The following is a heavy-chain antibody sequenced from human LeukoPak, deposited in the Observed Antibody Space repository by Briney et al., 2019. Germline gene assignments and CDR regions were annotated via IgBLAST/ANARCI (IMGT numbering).Heavy chain of an antibody. CDR3: ARLPYSSSSGFDP. CDR1: GGSFSGYY. CDR2: INHSGST. Sequence: KTSETLSLTCAVYGGSFSGYYWSWIRQPPGKGLEWIGEINHSGSTNYNPSLKSRVTMSVDTSKNQFSLRLSSVTAADTAVYYCARLPYSSSSGFDPWGQGTLVTVSS. V-gene: IGHV4-34*01. D-gene: IGHD6-6*01. J-gene: IGHJ5*02.